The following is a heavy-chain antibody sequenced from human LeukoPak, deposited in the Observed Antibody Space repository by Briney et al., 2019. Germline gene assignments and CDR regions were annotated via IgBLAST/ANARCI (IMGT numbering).Heavy chain of an antibody. Sequence: GGSLRLSCVASGFTFSRYSMHWVRQAPGKGLEWVSYISSSGSTIYYADSVKGRFTISRDNAKNSLYLQMNSLRAEDTAVYYCASFRVRGPARRCLTQGGADYWGQGTLVTVSS. CDR1: GFTFSRYS. J-gene: IGHJ4*02. CDR2: ISSSGSTI. CDR3: ASFRVRGPARRCLTQGGADY. V-gene: IGHV3-48*04. D-gene: IGHD3-10*01.